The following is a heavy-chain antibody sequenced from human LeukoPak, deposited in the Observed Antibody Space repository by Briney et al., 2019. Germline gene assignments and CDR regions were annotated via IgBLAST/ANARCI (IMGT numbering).Heavy chain of an antibody. D-gene: IGHD3-3*01. Sequence: SETLSLTCAVSGGSITSYYWSWIRQPPGKRLEWIGHIYYSGRTNYNTSIKTRVTISVDTSKNQFSLKLSSVTAADTAVYYCASRSSIWSGYQDTLYYFDSWGQGTLVTVSS. V-gene: IGHV4-59*01. CDR2: IYYSGRT. CDR3: ASRSSIWSGYQDTLYYFDS. CDR1: GGSITSYY. J-gene: IGHJ4*02.